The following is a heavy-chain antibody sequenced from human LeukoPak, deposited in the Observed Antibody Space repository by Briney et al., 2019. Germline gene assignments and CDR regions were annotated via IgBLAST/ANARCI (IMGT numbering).Heavy chain of an antibody. V-gene: IGHV4-34*01. Sequence: SETLSLTCAVYGGSFSGYYWSWIRQPPGKGLEWIGEINHSGSTNYSPSLKCRVTISVDTSKNQFSLKLSSVTAADTAVYYCARGIHSSSSFDPWGQGTLVTVSS. D-gene: IGHD6-6*01. CDR1: GGSFSGYY. CDR2: INHSGST. J-gene: IGHJ5*02. CDR3: ARGIHSSSSFDP.